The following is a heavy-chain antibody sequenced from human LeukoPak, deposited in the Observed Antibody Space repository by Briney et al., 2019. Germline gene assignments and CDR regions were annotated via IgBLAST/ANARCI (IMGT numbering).Heavy chain of an antibody. CDR2: RSDDGSAQ. D-gene: IGHD3-22*01. CDR3: AKDRDPYSSGTWDS. Sequence: PGGSLRLSCAASGFTFSSHGMHWVRQAPGKGLEWVAVRSDDGSAQHYADSVRGRFTISRDNSKNTLSLQMNSLRPEDTAMYFCAKDRDPYSSGTWDSWGQGTLVIVSS. V-gene: IGHV3-30*18. CDR1: GFTFSSHG. J-gene: IGHJ1*01.